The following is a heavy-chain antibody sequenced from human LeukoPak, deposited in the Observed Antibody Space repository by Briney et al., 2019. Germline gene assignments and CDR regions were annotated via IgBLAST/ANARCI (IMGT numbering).Heavy chain of an antibody. CDR1: RFTFSSYE. Sequence: GGSLRLSCAASRFTFSSYEMNWVRQAPGKGLEWVSYISSSDSTIYYADSVKGRFTISRDNAKNSLHLQMNSLRAEDTAVYYCAREASCSSSTCYTGDWYFDLWGRGTLVTASS. CDR2: ISSSDSTI. D-gene: IGHD2-2*02. V-gene: IGHV3-48*03. J-gene: IGHJ2*01. CDR3: AREASCSSSTCYTGDWYFDL.